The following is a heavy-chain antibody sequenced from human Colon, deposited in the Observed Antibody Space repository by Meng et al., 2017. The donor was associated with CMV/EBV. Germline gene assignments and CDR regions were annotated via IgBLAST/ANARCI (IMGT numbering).Heavy chain of an antibody. D-gene: IGHD1-26*01. CDR1: GYTFTGYF. CDR2: INPNSGGT. CDR3: ATVSGGDFDY. V-gene: IGHV1-2*02. J-gene: IGHJ4*02. Sequence: VLLVPSVAGVKRAGASVKVSCKASGYTFTGYFMYWVRQAPGQGLEWMGSINPNSGGTNYAQKFQGRVTMTRDTSINTAYMELSRLRSDDTAVYYCATVSGGDFDYWGQGTLVTVSS.